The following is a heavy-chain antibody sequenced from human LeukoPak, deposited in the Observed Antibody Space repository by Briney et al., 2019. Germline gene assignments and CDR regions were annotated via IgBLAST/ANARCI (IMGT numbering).Heavy chain of an antibody. J-gene: IGHJ4*02. D-gene: IGHD6-19*01. CDR2: IKQDGSEK. CDR1: GFTFSSYA. CDR3: ASMVAVAGYDY. Sequence: GGSLRLSCAASGFTFSSYAMSWVRQAPGKGLEWVANIKQDGSEKYYVDSVKGRFTISRDNAKNSLYLQMDSLRAEDTAVYYCASMVAVAGYDYWGQGTLVTVSS. V-gene: IGHV3-7*01.